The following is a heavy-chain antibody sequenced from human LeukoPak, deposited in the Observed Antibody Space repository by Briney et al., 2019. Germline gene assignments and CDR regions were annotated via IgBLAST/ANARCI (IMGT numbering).Heavy chain of an antibody. Sequence: SVKVSCKASGGTFSIYAISWVRQAPGQGLEWMGRIIPILGIANYAQKFQGRVTITADKSTSTAYMELSSLRSEDTAVYYCARDTARMTTVTHFDYWGQGTLVTVSS. CDR1: GGTFSIYA. CDR3: ARDTARMTTVTHFDY. CDR2: IIPILGIA. V-gene: IGHV1-69*04. D-gene: IGHD4-17*01. J-gene: IGHJ4*02.